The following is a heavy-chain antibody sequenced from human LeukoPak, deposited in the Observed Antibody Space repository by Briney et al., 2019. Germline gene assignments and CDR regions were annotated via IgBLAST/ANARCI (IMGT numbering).Heavy chain of an antibody. D-gene: IGHD2-21*02. Sequence: ASVKVSCKAPGYTFTDYYIHWVRQAPGQGLEWMGRINPNSGDTNYAQKFQGRVTMTRDTSISTAYMELSRLKSDDTAVYYCARVANCGGDCYSFDYWGQGTLVTVSS. CDR3: ARVANCGGDCYSFDY. J-gene: IGHJ4*02. CDR1: GYTFTDYY. CDR2: INPNSGDT. V-gene: IGHV1-2*06.